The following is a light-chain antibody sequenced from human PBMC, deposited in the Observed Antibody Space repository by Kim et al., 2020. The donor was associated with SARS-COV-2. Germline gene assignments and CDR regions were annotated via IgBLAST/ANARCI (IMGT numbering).Light chain of an antibody. Sequence: PGARAPLSCRASQSVRRRFFPWSQQKPGPAPRLLIYGASARAAGLPVRFSGSGSGTDFTLTISRLEPEDFAVYYCPQYGSSLWTFGQGTKVAIK. V-gene: IGKV3-20*01. CDR3: PQYGSSLWT. J-gene: IGKJ1*01. CDR1: QSVRRRF. CDR2: GAS.